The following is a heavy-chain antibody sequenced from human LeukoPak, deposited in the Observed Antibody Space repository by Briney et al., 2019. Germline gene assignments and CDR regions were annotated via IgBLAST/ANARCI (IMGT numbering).Heavy chain of an antibody. V-gene: IGHV4-31*03. J-gene: IGHJ4*02. CDR2: IHYSGAT. CDR1: SGSISSGVYY. Sequence: SETLSLTCTVSSGSISSGVYYWSWIRQYPGEGLEWIGYIHYSGATHSNPSLESRVTISVDTSKNQFSLNLSSVTAADTAVYYCARSHDSSGFPFDYWGQGTPVTVSS. CDR3: ARSHDSSGFPFDY. D-gene: IGHD3-22*01.